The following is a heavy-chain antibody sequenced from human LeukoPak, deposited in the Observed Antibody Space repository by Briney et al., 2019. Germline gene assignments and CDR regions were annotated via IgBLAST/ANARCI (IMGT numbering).Heavy chain of an antibody. J-gene: IGHJ6*02. CDR2: ISSSSSYI. V-gene: IGHV3-21*01. Sequence: GGSLRLSCAASGFTFSSYSMNWVRQAPGKGLEWVSSISSSSSYIYYADSVKGRFTISRDNAKNSLYLQMNSLRAEDTAVYYCVGKNPYSSYYGMDVWGQGTTVTVSS. CDR1: GFTFSSYS. CDR3: VGKNPYSSYYGMDV. D-gene: IGHD6-13*01.